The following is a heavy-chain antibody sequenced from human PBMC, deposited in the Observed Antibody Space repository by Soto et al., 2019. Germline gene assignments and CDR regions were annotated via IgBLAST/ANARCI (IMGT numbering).Heavy chain of an antibody. CDR3: AKASSYGDYTNYFDY. Sequence: GGSLRLSCAASGFTLSSYGMHWVRQAPGKGLEWVAVISYDGSNKYYADSVKGRFTISRDNSKNTLYLQMNSLRAEDTAVYYCAKASSYGDYTNYFDYWGQGTLVTVSS. V-gene: IGHV3-30*18. D-gene: IGHD4-17*01. CDR1: GFTLSSYG. CDR2: ISYDGSNK. J-gene: IGHJ4*02.